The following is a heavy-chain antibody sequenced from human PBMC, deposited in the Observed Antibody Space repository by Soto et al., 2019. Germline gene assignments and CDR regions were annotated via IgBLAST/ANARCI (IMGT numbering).Heavy chain of an antibody. J-gene: IGHJ3*01. CDR3: AKYLPTSSWVLEV. V-gene: IGHV3-30*18. Sequence: QVQLVESGGGVVQPGTSLSLSCAASGFSLSVCAMHWVRQAPGRGLERVADFSYDGSNEYYADSVKGRFTISRDTSKKTLYMQMNSLRPADTSFYYYAKYLPTSSWVLEVWGQGTVVTVS. D-gene: IGHD1-1*01. CDR1: GFSLSVCA. CDR2: FSYDGSNE.